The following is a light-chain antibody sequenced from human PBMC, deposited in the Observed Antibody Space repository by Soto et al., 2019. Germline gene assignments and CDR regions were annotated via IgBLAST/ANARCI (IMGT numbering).Light chain of an antibody. CDR1: SSDVGGRNF. CDR2: AVC. J-gene: IGLJ1*01. Sequence: QSALTQPASVSGSPGQSITISCTGTSSDVGGRNFVSWYQQHPGKAPKVMIYAVCHRHSGVSSRFSCSKSGNTASLTISGLQAEDEADYYCSSYTSSSTLLNVFGTGTKLTVL. V-gene: IGLV2-14*01. CDR3: SSYTSSSTLLNV.